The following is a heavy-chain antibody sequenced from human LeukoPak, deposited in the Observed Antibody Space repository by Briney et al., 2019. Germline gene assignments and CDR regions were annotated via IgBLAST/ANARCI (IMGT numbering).Heavy chain of an antibody. V-gene: IGHV4-30-2*01. Sequence: SQTLSLTCAVSGGSISSGGYSWSWIRQPPGKGLEWIGYIYHSGSTYYNPSLKSRVTISVDRSKNQSSLKLSSVTAADTAVYYCAREIEMATIRGGPWFDPWGQGTLVTVSS. CDR1: GGSISSGGYS. D-gene: IGHD5-24*01. J-gene: IGHJ5*02. CDR2: IYHSGST. CDR3: AREIEMATIRGGPWFDP.